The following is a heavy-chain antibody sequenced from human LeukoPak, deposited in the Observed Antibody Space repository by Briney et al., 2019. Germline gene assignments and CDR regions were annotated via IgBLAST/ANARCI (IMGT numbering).Heavy chain of an antibody. CDR3: ARGYYGSGSHCCHMDV. CDR2: INHSGST. D-gene: IGHD3-10*01. Sequence: SETLSLTCAVYVGSFSGDYWSWIRQPPGKGLEWIGEINHSGSTNYNSSLKSRVTISVDTSKNQFSLKLSSVTAVDTAVYYCARGYYGSGSHCCHMDVWGKGTTITVS. J-gene: IGHJ6*03. V-gene: IGHV4-34*01. CDR1: VGSFSGDY.